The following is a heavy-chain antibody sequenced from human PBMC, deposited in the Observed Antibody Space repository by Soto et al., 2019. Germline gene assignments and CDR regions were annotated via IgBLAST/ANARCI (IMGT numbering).Heavy chain of an antibody. CDR3: ARVFPDGWVEPGVVRGYLDT. D-gene: IGHD3-3*01. CDR1: ADSFSSYG. V-gene: IGHV1-69*01. Sequence: QVQLVQSGAEVKEPGSAVKVSCKAPADSFSSYGISWVRQAPGQGLEWMGGIIPIFGTTNYAEKFQGRVTITADESTNKAYMEWSSLRSEDTALYYCARVFPDGWVEPGVVRGYLDTWGRGTLVTVSS. CDR2: IIPIFGTT. J-gene: IGHJ4*02.